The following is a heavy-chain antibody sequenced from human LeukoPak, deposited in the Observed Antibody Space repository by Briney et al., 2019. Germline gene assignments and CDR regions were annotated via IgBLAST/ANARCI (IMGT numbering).Heavy chain of an antibody. V-gene: IGHV4-59*01. CDR3: ARGRRLFDY. Sequence: PSETLSLTCTVSGGSIRTYHWSWIRQPPGKGLEWIGYIYYSGSTNYNPSLKSRVTISVDTSKNQFSLKLSSVTAADTAVYYYARGRRLFDYWGQGALVTVSS. CDR2: IYYSGST. J-gene: IGHJ4*02. CDR1: GGSIRTYH. D-gene: IGHD3-22*01.